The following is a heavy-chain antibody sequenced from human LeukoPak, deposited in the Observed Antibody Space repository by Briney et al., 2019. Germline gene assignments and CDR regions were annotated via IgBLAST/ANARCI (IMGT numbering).Heavy chain of an antibody. CDR3: AKDLNLRYFDY. D-gene: IGHD1-7*01. V-gene: IGHV3-23*01. Sequence: GGSLRLSCAASGFTFSSYVMSWARQVPGKGLEWVSAISGSGGSTYYADSVKGRFTISRDNSKNTLYLQMNSLRAEDTAVYYCAKDLNLRYFDYWGQGTLVTVSS. CDR1: GFTFSSYV. J-gene: IGHJ4*02. CDR2: ISGSGGST.